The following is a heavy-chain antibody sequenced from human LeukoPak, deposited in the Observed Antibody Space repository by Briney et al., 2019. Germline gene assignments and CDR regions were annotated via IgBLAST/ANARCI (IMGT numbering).Heavy chain of an antibody. D-gene: IGHD5-24*01. Sequence: SETLSLTCTVSSGSISTSNYYWGWVRQPPGKALEWIGNIFYSGSTYYSPSLKSRVTISVDTSKNQFSLKLSSVTAADTAVYYCARVSEDEGGRWLHHGGYYFDYWGQGTLVTVSS. CDR3: ARVSEDEGGRWLHHGGYYFDY. J-gene: IGHJ4*02. V-gene: IGHV4-39*07. CDR2: IFYSGST. CDR1: SGSISTSNYY.